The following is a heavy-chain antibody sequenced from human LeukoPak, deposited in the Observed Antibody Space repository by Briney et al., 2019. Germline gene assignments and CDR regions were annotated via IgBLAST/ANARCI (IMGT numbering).Heavy chain of an antibody. CDR3: ARVESPPFDI. CDR1: GFTVSSNY. V-gene: IGHV3-66*02. CDR2: IYSGGST. J-gene: IGHJ3*02. Sequence: GGSLRLSCAASGFTVSSNYMSWVRQAPGKGLEWVSVIYSGGSTYYADSVKGRFTISRDNSKNTLYLQMNSLRAEDAAVYYCARVESPPFDIWGQGTMVTVSS.